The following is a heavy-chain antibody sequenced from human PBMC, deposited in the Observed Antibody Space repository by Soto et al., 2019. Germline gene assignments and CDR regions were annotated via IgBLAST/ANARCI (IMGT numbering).Heavy chain of an antibody. CDR3: ARDFSQFSGWLDAFDI. CDR2: IIPIFGTA. V-gene: IGHV1-69*01. D-gene: IGHD6-19*01. CDR1: GGTFSSYA. Sequence: QVQLVQSGAEVKKPGSSVKVSCKASGGTFSSYAISWVRQAPGQGLEWMGGIIPIFGTANYAQKFQGRVTITADESTSTAYMELSSLRSEDTAVYYCARDFSQFSGWLDAFDIWGQGTMVTVSS. J-gene: IGHJ3*02.